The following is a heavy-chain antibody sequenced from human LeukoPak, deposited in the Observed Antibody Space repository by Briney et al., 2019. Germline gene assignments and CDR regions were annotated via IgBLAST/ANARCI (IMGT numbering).Heavy chain of an antibody. J-gene: IGHJ4*02. CDR3: ASTLRFLPYRRFDY. CDR1: GGSIISSNYY. Sequence: SETLSLTCSVSGGSIISSNYYWGWIRRPPGKGLEWIGSIYQSGSGSSYYNPSLKSRVTIFGDTSKNQFFLRLSSVTAADTAVYYCASTLRFLPYRRFDYWGQGTLVAVPS. V-gene: IGHV4-39*01. D-gene: IGHD3-3*01. CDR2: IYQSGSGSS.